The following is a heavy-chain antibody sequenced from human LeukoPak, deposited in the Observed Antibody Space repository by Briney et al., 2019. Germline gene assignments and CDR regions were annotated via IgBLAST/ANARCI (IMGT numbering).Heavy chain of an antibody. Sequence: GESLKISCKGSGYSLTSYWIGWVRQMPGKGLEWMGIIYPGDSDTRYSPSFQGRVTISADKSISTAYLQWSSLKASDTAMYYCARLNYYDSSGYWFDPWGQGTLVTVSS. J-gene: IGHJ5*02. D-gene: IGHD3-22*01. CDR3: ARLNYYDSSGYWFDP. CDR1: GYSLTSYW. V-gene: IGHV5-51*01. CDR2: IYPGDSDT.